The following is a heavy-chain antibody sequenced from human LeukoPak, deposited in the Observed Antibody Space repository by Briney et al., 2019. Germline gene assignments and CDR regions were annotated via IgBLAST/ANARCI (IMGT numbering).Heavy chain of an antibody. CDR1: RFTFSSYW. D-gene: IGHD2-2*01. V-gene: IGHV3-7*04. J-gene: IGHJ4*02. Sequence: PGGSLRLSCAASRFTFSSYWMSWVRQAPGKGLEWVANIKQDGSEKYYVDSVKSRFTISRDNAKNSLYLQMNSLRAEDTAVYYCARVVPAADYWGQGTLVTVSS. CDR3: ARVVPAADY. CDR2: IKQDGSEK.